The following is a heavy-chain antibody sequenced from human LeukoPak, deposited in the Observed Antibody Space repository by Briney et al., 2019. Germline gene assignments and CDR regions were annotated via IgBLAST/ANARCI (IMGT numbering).Heavy chain of an antibody. CDR2: INSDGSST. V-gene: IGHV3-74*01. CDR1: GLTFSSYW. Sequence: GGSLRLSCAVSGLTFSSYWMRWVRHAQGKGLVWVSRINSDGSSTSYADSVKGRFTISRDNAKNTLYLQMNSLRAEDTAVYYCASGEFDYYDSIMFGGQGTLVTVSS. J-gene: IGHJ4*02. D-gene: IGHD3-22*01. CDR3: ASGEFDYYDSIMF.